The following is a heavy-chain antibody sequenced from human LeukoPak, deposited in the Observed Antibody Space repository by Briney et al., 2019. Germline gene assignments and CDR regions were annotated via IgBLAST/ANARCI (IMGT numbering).Heavy chain of an antibody. CDR1: GDSASSNSAA. V-gene: IGHV6-1*01. D-gene: IGHD6-19*01. CDR2: TYYRSKWYN. Sequence: SQTLSLTSAISGDSASSNSAAWNWIRQSPSRGLEWLGRTYYRSKWYNDYAVSVKSRITITPDTSKNQLSLQLNSVTPEDTAVYYCARDPGIAVARDCFDPWGQGTLVTVSS. J-gene: IGHJ5*02. CDR3: ARDPGIAVARDCFDP.